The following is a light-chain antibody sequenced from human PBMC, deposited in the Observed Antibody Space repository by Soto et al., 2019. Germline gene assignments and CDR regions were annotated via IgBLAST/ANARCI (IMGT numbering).Light chain of an antibody. CDR2: GNS. V-gene: IGLV1-40*01. CDR1: SSNIGAGYD. J-gene: IGLJ1*01. Sequence: QSALTQPPSVSGAPGQRVTISCTGSSSNIGAGYDVHWYQQLPGTAPKLLIYGNSNRPSGVPDRFSGSKSGTSASLAITGLQAEDEADYYCQSYDISLSVYYVFGTGTKVTVL. CDR3: QSYDISLSVYYV.